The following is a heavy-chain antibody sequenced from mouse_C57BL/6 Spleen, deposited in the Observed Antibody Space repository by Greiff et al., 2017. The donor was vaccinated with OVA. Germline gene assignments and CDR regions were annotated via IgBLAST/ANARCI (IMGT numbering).Heavy chain of an antibody. CDR2: IYPGDGDT. CDR3: AKESLYGYDGYYFDY. Sequence: QVQLKQSGPELVKPGASVKISCKASGYAFSSSWMNWVKQRPGKGLEWIGRIYPGDGDTNYNGKFKGKATLTADKSSSTAYMQLSSLTSEDSAVYFCAKESLYGYDGYYFDYWGQGTTLTVSS. V-gene: IGHV1-82*01. D-gene: IGHD2-2*01. J-gene: IGHJ2*01. CDR1: GYAFSSSW.